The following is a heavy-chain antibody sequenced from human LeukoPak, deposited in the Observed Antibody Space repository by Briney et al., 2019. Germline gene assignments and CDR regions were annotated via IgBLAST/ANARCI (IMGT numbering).Heavy chain of an antibody. CDR2: ISSFSGTI. J-gene: IGHJ4*02. Sequence: GGSLRLSCVASGITFSIYSVNWVRQAPGKGLEWVSYISSFSGTINYADSVKGRFTISRDNAKNSLYLQMNSLRAEDTAVYYCARDQGGVGYWGQGTLVTVSS. D-gene: IGHD3-16*01. V-gene: IGHV3-48*01. CDR3: ARDQGGVGY. CDR1: GITFSIYS.